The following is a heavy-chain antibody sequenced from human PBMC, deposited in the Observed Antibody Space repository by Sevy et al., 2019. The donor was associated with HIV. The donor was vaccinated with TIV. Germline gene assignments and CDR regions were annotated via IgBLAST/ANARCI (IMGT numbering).Heavy chain of an antibody. CDR3: AREVLGVVVPAAIFDY. CDR2: IWYDGSNK. CDR1: GFTFSSYG. Sequence: GGSLRLSCAASGFTFSSYGMHWVRQAPGKGLEWVAVIWYDGSNKYYADSVKGRFTISRDNSKNTLYLQMHSLRAEDTAVYYCAREVLGVVVPAAIFDYWGQGTLVTVSS. D-gene: IGHD2-2*01. J-gene: IGHJ4*02. V-gene: IGHV3-33*01.